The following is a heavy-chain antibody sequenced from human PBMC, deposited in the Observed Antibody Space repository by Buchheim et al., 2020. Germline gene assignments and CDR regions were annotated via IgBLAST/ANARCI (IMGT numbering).Heavy chain of an antibody. CDR1: GFTLSSYW. D-gene: IGHD2-8*01. Sequence: EVQLVESGGGLVQPGGSLSLSCAASGFTLSSYWMHWVRQVPGKGLVWVSRMNEDGSTTDYADFVKGRFTISRDNAKNTLYLEMNTLRAEDTAVYYCVNGMFGNLDYWGQGTL. V-gene: IGHV3-74*01. CDR3: VNGMFGNLDY. J-gene: IGHJ4*02. CDR2: MNEDGSTT.